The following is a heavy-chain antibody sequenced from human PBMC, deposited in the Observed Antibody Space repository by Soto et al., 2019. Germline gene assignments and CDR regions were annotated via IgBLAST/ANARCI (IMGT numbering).Heavy chain of an antibody. CDR3: AKVFYYYDSSGYYYFDY. CDR2: ISGCGSTI. CDR1: GFTFSSYA. J-gene: IGHJ4*02. Sequence: PGGSLRLSCAASGFTFSSYAVSWVRQAPGKGPEWISSISGCGSTIYYADSVKGRFTISRDNSKNTLYLQMSSLRAEDTAVYYCAKVFYYYDSSGYYYFDYWGQGTLVTVSS. D-gene: IGHD3-22*01. V-gene: IGHV3-23*01.